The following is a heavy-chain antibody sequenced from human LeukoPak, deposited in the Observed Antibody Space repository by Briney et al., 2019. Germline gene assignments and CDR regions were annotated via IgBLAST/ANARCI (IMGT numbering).Heavy chain of an antibody. V-gene: IGHV4-34*01. CDR3: ARRGEVRGVRF. D-gene: IGHD3-10*01. CDR1: GGSFSGYY. Sequence: SETLSLTCAVYGGSFSGYYWSWIRQPPGKGLEWIGEIYHSGSTNYNPSLKSRVTISVDTSKNQFSLKLSSVTAADTAVYYCARRGEVRGVRFWGQGTLITVSS. J-gene: IGHJ4*02. CDR2: IYHSGST.